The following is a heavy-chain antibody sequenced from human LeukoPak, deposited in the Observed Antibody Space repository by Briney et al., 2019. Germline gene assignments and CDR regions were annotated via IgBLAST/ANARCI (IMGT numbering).Heavy chain of an antibody. CDR3: ARDVRRGGSFDY. D-gene: IGHD3-10*01. V-gene: IGHV1-18*01. CDR2: ISAYNGNT. CDR1: GYTFTSYG. J-gene: IGHJ4*02. Sequence: ASVKVSCKASGYTFTSYGISWVRQAPGQGLEWMGWISAYNGNTNYAQKLQGRVTMTTDTPTRPAYTELRSLRSHDPAVYYCARDVRRGGSFDYWGQGTLVTVSS.